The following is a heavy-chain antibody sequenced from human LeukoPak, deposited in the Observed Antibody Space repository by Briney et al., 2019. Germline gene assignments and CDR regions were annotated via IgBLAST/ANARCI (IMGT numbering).Heavy chain of an antibody. D-gene: IGHD6-13*01. Sequence: SETLSLTCTVSGGSMSSYYWSWIRQPPGKGLEYIGYIYYTGSTYYNPSLKSRVTISVDTSTRQFSLRLSSVSAADTAVYYCARDATAGNFDYWGQGTLVTVSS. CDR2: IYYTGST. CDR3: ARDATAGNFDY. J-gene: IGHJ4*02. V-gene: IGHV4-59*12. CDR1: GGSMSSYY.